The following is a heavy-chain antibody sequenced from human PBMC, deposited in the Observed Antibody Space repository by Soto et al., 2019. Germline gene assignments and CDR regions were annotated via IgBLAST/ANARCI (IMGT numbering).Heavy chain of an antibody. D-gene: IGHD1-26*01. CDR2: ISAYNGNT. CDR1: GYTFTSYG. V-gene: IGHV1-18*01. J-gene: IGHJ4*02. Sequence: QVQLVQSGAEVKKPGASVKVSCKASGYTFTSYGISWVRQAPGQGLEWMGWISAYNGNTKYAQKLQGRVTMTTDTATSTGYMELRSLRSDDTAVYYCAGDAAVGLFDSWGQGTLVTVSS. CDR3: AGDAAVGLFDS.